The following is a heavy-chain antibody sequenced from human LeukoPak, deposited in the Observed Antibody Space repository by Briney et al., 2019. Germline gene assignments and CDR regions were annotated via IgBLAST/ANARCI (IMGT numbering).Heavy chain of an antibody. CDR2: IYWDADE. Sequence: SGPTLVKPTQTLTLTCALSGLSLSTSGVGVGWIRQPPGKALQWLALIYWDADERYNPSLKTRLTITRDASKNQVVLTMTNMDPADTATYYCAHTGYGSGSYLRYYYFGLDVWGQGTTVTVSS. J-gene: IGHJ6*02. D-gene: IGHD3-10*01. CDR3: AHTGYGSGSYLRYYYFGLDV. V-gene: IGHV2-5*02. CDR1: GLSLSTSGVG.